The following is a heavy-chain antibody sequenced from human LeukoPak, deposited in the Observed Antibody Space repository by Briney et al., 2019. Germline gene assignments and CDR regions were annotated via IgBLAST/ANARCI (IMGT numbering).Heavy chain of an antibody. Sequence: SETLSLTCAVSGGSISSSNWWSWVRQPPGKGLEWIGEIYHSGSTNYNPSLKSRVTISVDKSKNQFSLKLSSVTAADTAVYYCASGRHYYDSSGYFINWFDPWGQGTLVTVSS. CDR2: IYHSGST. D-gene: IGHD3-22*01. V-gene: IGHV4-4*02. CDR3: ASGRHYYDSSGYFINWFDP. CDR1: GGSISSSNW. J-gene: IGHJ5*02.